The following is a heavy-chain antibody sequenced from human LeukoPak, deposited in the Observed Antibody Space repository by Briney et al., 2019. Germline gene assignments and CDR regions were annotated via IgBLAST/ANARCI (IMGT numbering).Heavy chain of an antibody. CDR1: GYSFTSYW. J-gene: IGHJ4*02. D-gene: IGHD3-22*01. Sequence: GESLKISCKSSGYSFTSYWIGWVRQMPGKSLEWIGIIYPGGSDTRYSPSFQGQVTISADKSISTAYLQWSSLKASDTAMYYCARLDLGYYYDSPPCYWGQGTLVTVSS. CDR3: ARLDLGYYYDSPPCY. CDR2: IYPGGSDT. V-gene: IGHV5-51*01.